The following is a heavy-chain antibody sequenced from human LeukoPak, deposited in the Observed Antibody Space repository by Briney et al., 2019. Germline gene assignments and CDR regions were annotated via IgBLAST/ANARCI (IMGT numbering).Heavy chain of an antibody. D-gene: IGHD1-14*01. CDR3: TRYNNDHFDY. Sequence: GRSLRLSCAGSGFTFDGYGMHWFRQTPGKGLEWVAVIAYDGSRAFYADSVKGRFTISRDNSKNTMSVQMDDLRAEDTAVDYCTRYNNDHFDYWGQGTLVTVSS. V-gene: IGHV3-33*01. J-gene: IGHJ4*02. CDR1: GFTFDGYG. CDR2: IAYDGSRA.